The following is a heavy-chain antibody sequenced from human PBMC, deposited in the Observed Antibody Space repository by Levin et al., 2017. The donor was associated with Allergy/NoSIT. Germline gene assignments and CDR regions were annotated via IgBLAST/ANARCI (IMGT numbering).Heavy chain of an antibody. CDR1: GFTVSSNY. CDR3: ARDSGGSGSSHDY. D-gene: IGHD3-10*01. CDR2: IYSGGST. V-gene: IGHV3-66*02. J-gene: IGHJ4*02. Sequence: LSLTCAASGFTVSSNYMSWVRQAPGKGLEWVSVIYSGGSTYYADSVKGRFTISRDNSKNTLYLQMNSLRAEDTAVYYCARDSGGSGSSHDYWGQGTLVTVSS.